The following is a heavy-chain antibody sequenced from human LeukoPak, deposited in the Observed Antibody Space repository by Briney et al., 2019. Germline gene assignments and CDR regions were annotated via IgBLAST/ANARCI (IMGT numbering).Heavy chain of an antibody. CDR2: INHSGST. CDR1: GGSFSGYY. J-gene: IGHJ6*02. CDR3: ARAQKFDVDIAAPGIIQKVKQYFYYYTMDV. D-gene: IGHD6-13*01. Sequence: SETLSLTCAVYGGSFSGYYWSWIRQPPGKGLEWIGEINHSGSTNYNPSLKSRVTISVDTSKNQFSLKLSSVTAADTAVYYCARAQKFDVDIAAPGIIQKVKQYFYYYTMDVWGRGTTVTVSS. V-gene: IGHV4-34*01.